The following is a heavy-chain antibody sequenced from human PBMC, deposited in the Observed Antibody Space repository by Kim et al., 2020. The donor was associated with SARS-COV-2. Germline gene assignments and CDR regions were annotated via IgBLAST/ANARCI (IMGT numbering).Heavy chain of an antibody. CDR3: ARDARHSSSWPGDPYYYYYYGMDV. CDR2: IYYSGST. V-gene: IGHV4-59*01. J-gene: IGHJ6*02. D-gene: IGHD6-13*01. Sequence: SETLSLTCTVSGGSISSYYWSWIRQPPGKGLEWIGYIYYSGSTNYNPSLKSRVTISVDTSKNQFSLKLSSVTAADTAVYYCARDARHSSSWPGDPYYYYYYGMDVWGQGTTVTVSS. CDR1: GGSISSYY.